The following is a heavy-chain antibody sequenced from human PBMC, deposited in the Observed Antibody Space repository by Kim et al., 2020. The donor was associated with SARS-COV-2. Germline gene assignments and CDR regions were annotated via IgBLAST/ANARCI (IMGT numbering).Heavy chain of an antibody. J-gene: IGHJ4*02. CDR2: ISYDGSNK. CDR1: GFTFSSYG. Sequence: GGSLRLSCAASGFTFSSYGMHWVRQAPGKGLEWVAVISYDGSNKYYADSVKGRFTISRDNSKNTLYLQMNSLRAEDTAVYYCARESDYYGSGRYYGWGVDTRGGYFDYWGQGTLVTVSS. CDR3: ARESDYYGSGRYYGWGVDTRGGYFDY. V-gene: IGHV3-33*05. D-gene: IGHD3-10*01.